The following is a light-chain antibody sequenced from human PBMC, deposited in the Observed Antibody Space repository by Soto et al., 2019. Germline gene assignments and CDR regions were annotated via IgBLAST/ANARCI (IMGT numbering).Light chain of an antibody. J-gene: IGKJ1*01. CDR2: GAS. CDR3: QQYDTSPRT. CDR1: HNININY. V-gene: IGKV3-20*01. Sequence: EIVLTQSPGTLSLSPGXXATLSCRASHNININYLAWYQQKPGQGPRVLMYGASSRATGIPDRFSGSGSGTDFTLTITRLEPEDFATYYCQQYDTSPRTFGQGTKVEIK.